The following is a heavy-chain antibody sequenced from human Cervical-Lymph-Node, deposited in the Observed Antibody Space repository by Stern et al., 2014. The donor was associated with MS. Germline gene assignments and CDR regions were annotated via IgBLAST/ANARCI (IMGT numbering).Heavy chain of an antibody. CDR3: ARDGFGGSRYYGMDV. CDR1: GFSFSSHA. J-gene: IGHJ6*02. Sequence: EVQLEESGGGLVQPGGSLRLSCAASGFSFSSHAMHWVRQVPGKGLEWVSSIGIAGETFYPGSVKGRFTISREDAKKSLYLQMSSLRVGDTAVYYCARDGFGGSRYYGMDVWGQGTTVTVSS. D-gene: IGHD1-26*01. V-gene: IGHV3-13*01. CDR2: IGIAGET.